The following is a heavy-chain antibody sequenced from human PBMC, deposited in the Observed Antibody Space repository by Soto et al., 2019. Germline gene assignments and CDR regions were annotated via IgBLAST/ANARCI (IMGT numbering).Heavy chain of an antibody. V-gene: IGHV3-30*18. CDR1: GFTFSHYA. J-gene: IGHJ4*02. CDR3: AKDGSNNFDY. D-gene: IGHD1-26*01. Sequence: QVQLVESGGGVVQPGRSLRLSCAASGFTFSHYAMHWVRQAPRKGLEWVALMSYDGSNEYYADSVKGRFTISRDNSKNTLYLQMNSLRAEVTAVYYCAKDGSNNFDYWGQGTLVSVSS. CDR2: MSYDGSNE.